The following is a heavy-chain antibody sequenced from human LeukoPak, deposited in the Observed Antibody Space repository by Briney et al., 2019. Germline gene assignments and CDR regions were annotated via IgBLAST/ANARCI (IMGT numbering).Heavy chain of an antibody. CDR3: ASSSNRYFDWLGLDY. Sequence: PGGSLRLSCAASGFTFSSYEMNWVRQAPGKGLEWVSYISSSGSTIYYADSVKGRFTISRDNAKNSLYLQTNSLRAEDTAVYYCASSSNRYFDWLGLDYWGQGTLVTVSS. CDR1: GFTFSSYE. CDR2: ISSSGSTI. J-gene: IGHJ4*02. D-gene: IGHD3-9*01. V-gene: IGHV3-48*03.